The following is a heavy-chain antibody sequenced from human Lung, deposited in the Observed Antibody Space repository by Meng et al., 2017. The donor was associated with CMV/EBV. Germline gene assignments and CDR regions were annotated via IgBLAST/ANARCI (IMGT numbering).Heavy chain of an antibody. CDR2: IRSKTDGATT. D-gene: IGHD3-10*01. J-gene: IGHJ4*02. V-gene: IGHV3-15*05. CDR1: GLGFRNAW. CDR3: TSNRGAWYIDY. Sequence: VSGLGFRNAWMSWVRQVPGKGLEWVGRIRSKTDGATTDYAAPVKGRISISRDDSNNTVYLQMDRLKTEDTGVYYCTSNRGAWYIDYWGQGTLVTVSS.